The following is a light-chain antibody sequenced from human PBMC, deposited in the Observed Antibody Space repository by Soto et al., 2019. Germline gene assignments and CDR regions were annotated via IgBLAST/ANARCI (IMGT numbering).Light chain of an antibody. V-gene: IGKV1-39*01. Sequence: DIQLTQSPSSLSVSVGDRVTITCRASQTISNFLTWYQQKPGKAPYLLIYAASTLHSGVPARFSGSGSGTDFTLTISSLQPEDSAVYYCQQSRSVPSYTFGQGTKLEIK. J-gene: IGKJ2*01. CDR3: QQSRSVPSYT. CDR2: AAS. CDR1: QTISNF.